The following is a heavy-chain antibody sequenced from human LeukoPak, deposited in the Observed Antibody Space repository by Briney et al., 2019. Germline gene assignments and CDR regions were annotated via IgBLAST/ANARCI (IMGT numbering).Heavy chain of an antibody. CDR1: GFTFSSYE. CDR2: ISSSGSTI. D-gene: IGHD6-13*01. V-gene: IGHV3-48*03. Sequence: GGSLRLSCAASGFTFSSYEMNWVRQAPGKGLEWVSYISSSGSTIYYADSVKGRFTISRDNAKNSLYLQMNSLRAEDTAVYYCARDAYSSSWFDYWGQGTLVTVSS. CDR3: ARDAYSSSWFDY. J-gene: IGHJ4*02.